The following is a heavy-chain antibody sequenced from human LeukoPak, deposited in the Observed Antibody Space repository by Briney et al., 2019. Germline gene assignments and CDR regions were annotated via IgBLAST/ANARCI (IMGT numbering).Heavy chain of an antibody. V-gene: IGHV3-7*01. D-gene: IGHD1-26*01. Sequence: HPGGSLRLSCAASGFTFSDYYMSWVRQAPGKGLEWVANIKQDGSEKYYVDSVKGRFTISRDNAKNSLYLQMNSLRAEDTAVYYCARVGWEWETDYWGQGTLVTVSS. CDR3: ARVGWEWETDY. CDR2: IKQDGSEK. CDR1: GFTFSDYY. J-gene: IGHJ4*02.